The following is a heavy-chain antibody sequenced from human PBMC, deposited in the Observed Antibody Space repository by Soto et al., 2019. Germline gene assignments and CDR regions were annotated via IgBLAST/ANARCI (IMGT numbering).Heavy chain of an antibody. CDR2: IYPGDHET. V-gene: IGHV5-51*01. CDR1: GYTFSNFW. D-gene: IGHD6-13*01. J-gene: IGHJ4*02. CDR3: ARSPRSSPYFDF. Sequence: SGASLKISCQCSGYTFSNFWIGWVRQLPGQGLEWMGIIYPGDHETRYSPSFLGKVTISAETSINTAYLQWSSLEASDSAFYFCARSPRSSPYFDFWGQGALVTVSS.